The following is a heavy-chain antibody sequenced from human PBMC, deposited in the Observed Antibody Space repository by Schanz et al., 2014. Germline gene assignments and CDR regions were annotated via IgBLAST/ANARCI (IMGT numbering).Heavy chain of an antibody. Sequence: EVQLVESGGGLVQPGGSLRLSCAASGLTFSNHAMSWVRQAPGKGLEWVSAISGSGDNTFYADSVRGRFTISRDNSKDTVYLQMNSLRAEDTAVYYCARDLAGGGNDVWGQGTLVTVSS. J-gene: IGHJ4*02. CDR2: ISGSGDNT. D-gene: IGHD2-15*01. V-gene: IGHV3-23*04. CDR3: ARDLAGGGNDV. CDR1: GLTFSNHA.